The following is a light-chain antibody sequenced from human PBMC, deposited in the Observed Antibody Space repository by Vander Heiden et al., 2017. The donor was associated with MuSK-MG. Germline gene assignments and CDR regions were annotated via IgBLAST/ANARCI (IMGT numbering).Light chain of an antibody. CDR2: YKSDSDK. J-gene: IGLJ1*01. CDR1: SGINVDTSR. CDR3: MIWHSSAYV. Sequence: QAVLTQPSSLSASPGASASLTCTLRSGINVDTSRIYWYQQKPGSPPQYLLRYKSDSDKQQGSGVPSRFSGSKDASANAGILLISGLQSEDEADYYCMIWHSSAYVFGTGTKVTVL. V-gene: IGLV5-45*03.